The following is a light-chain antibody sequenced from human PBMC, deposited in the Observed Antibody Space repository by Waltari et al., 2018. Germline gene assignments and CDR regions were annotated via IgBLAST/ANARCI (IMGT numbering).Light chain of an antibody. J-gene: IGLJ1*01. Sequence: QSALTQPASVSGSPGHSVTISCTGTSSDVGAYDSCSCYQQPPGKAPKLMIFEVSNRPSGASIRFSGSKSGNTASLTISGLLPEDEADYYCSSFTTSSTQVFGTGTKVTVL. CDR2: EVS. CDR1: SSDVGAYDS. CDR3: SSFTTSSTQV. V-gene: IGLV2-14*01.